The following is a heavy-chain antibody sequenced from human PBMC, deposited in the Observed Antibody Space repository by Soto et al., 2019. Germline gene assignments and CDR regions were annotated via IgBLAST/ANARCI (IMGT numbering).Heavy chain of an antibody. D-gene: IGHD5-18*01. J-gene: IGHJ4*02. CDR3: ARRGYSYGYFDY. CDR1: GFTFSSYA. CDR2: ISGSGGST. V-gene: IGHV3-23*01. Sequence: GGSLRLSCAASGFTFSSYAMSWVRQAPGKGLEWVSAISGSGGSTYYADSVKGRFTISRDNSKNTLYLQMNSLRAEYTAVYYCARRGYSYGYFDYWGQGTLVTVSS.